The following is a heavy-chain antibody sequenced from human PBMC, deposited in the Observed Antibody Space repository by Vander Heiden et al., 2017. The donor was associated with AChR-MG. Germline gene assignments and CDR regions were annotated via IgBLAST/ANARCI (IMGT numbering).Heavy chain of an antibody. V-gene: IGHV3-23*01. CDR1: GFTFNNFA. CDR3: VKERKSSSSPGADY. Sequence: EIQLLESGGGLVQPGGSLRLSCAASGFTFNNFAMSWVRQAPGKGLEWVSGITGSGDSTYFADSVKGRFTISRDNSKNTLFLQLNSLRAEDTAVYYCVKERKSSSSPGADYWGQGTLVTVSS. CDR2: ITGSGDST. J-gene: IGHJ4*02. D-gene: IGHD6-6*01.